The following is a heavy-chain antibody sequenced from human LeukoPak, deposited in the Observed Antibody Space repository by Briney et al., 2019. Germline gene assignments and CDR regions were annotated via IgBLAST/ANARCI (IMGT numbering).Heavy chain of an antibody. Sequence: GESLRLSCAASGFTFSSYAMTWVRQAPGKGLEWVAIIWYNGRNETYADSVKGRFTISRDNSKNTLYLYMNSLRAEDTAVYYCARESRGELFAPPDYWGQGTLVTVSS. D-gene: IGHD3-10*01. CDR3: ARESRGELFAPPDY. J-gene: IGHJ4*02. CDR1: GFTFSSYA. V-gene: IGHV3-33*08. CDR2: IWYNGRNE.